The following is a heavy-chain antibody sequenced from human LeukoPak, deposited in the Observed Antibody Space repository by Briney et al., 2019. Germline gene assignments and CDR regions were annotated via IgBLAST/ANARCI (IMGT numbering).Heavy chain of an antibody. CDR1: GGSVSSGSYY. V-gene: IGHV4-61*01. Sequence: PSETLSLTCSVSGGSVSSGSYYWTWIRQPPGQGXEXIXXXYYSGSTKFNPSLKSRVTISLDTSKNQFSLKLSSVTAADTAVYYCARGRSYDSSGYYYFFDYWGQGTLVTFSS. J-gene: IGHJ4*02. CDR3: ARGRSYDSSGYYYFFDY. CDR2: XYYSGST. D-gene: IGHD3-22*01.